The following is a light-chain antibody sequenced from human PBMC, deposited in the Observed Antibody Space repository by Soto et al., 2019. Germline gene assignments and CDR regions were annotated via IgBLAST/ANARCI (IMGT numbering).Light chain of an antibody. J-gene: IGKJ1*01. CDR1: QSVSSSY. V-gene: IGKV3-20*01. CDR2: GAS. CDR3: QQYGSSAWT. Sequence: EIVLTQSPGTLSLSSGERATLSCRASQSVSSSYLAWYQQRPGQAPRLLMYGASSRATGIPDRFSGSGAGTDFTVAISGLEPEDFAVYYCQQYGSSAWTFGQGTKVDIK.